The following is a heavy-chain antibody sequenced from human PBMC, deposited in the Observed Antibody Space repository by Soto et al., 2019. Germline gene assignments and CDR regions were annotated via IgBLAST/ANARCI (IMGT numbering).Heavy chain of an antibody. J-gene: IGHJ3*02. Sequence: PSETLSLTCAVYGGSFSSYYWSWIRQPPGKGLEWIGEINRGGSTNCNPEISHTANTNCNPSLKSRVTISVDTSKNRFSLKLSSVTAADTAVYYCARDPRWLDAFDIWGQGTMVTVSS. CDR3: ARDPRWLDAFDI. CDR1: GGSFSSYY. CDR2: INRGGSTNCNPEISHTANT. D-gene: IGHD3-22*01. V-gene: IGHV4-34*01.